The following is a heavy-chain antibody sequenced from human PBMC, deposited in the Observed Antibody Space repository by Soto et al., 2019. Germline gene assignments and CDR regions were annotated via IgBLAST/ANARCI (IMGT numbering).Heavy chain of an antibody. CDR3: ARDGHRSGDF. D-gene: IGHD1-26*01. CDR1: GYTFTPYY. CDR2: INPNTGGT. Sequence: GASVKVSCKASGYTFTPYYIHWVRQAPGQGLEWVALINPNTGGTNSAQKFQGRVTMTRDTSISTAYLELSTLTSDDTAVYYCARDGHRSGDFWGQGTLVTVSS. J-gene: IGHJ4*02. V-gene: IGHV1-2*02.